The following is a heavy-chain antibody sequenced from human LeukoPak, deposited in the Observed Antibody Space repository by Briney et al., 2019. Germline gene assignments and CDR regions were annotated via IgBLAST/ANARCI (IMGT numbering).Heavy chain of an antibody. CDR3: ARDNWLGPLTRTLVFDY. Sequence: ETLSLTCAVYGGSFSGYYWSWVRQAPGKGLEWVSAISGSGGSTYYADSVKGRFTISRDNSKNSLYLQMNSLRAEDTAVYYCARDNWLGPLTRTLVFDYWGQGTLVTVSS. V-gene: IGHV3-23*01. D-gene: IGHD6-19*01. CDR2: ISGSGGST. J-gene: IGHJ4*02. CDR1: GGSFSGYY.